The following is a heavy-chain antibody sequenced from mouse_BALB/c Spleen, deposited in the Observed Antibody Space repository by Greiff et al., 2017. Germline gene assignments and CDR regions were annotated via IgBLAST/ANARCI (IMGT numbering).Heavy chain of an antibody. CDR3: ARRWLLRVYYAMDY. D-gene: IGHD2-3*01. V-gene: IGHV1-7*01. Sequence: VMLVESGAELAKPGASVKMSCKASGYTFTSYWMHWVKQRPGQGLEWIGYINPSTGYTEYNQKFKDKATLTADKSSSTAYMQLSSLTSEDSAVYYCARRWLLRVYYAMDYWGQGTSVTVSS. CDR2: INPSTGYT. CDR1: GYTFTSYW. J-gene: IGHJ4*01.